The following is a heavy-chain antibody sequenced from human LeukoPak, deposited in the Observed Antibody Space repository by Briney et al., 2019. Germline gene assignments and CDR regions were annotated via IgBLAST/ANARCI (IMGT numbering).Heavy chain of an antibody. CDR2: MNPNSGNT. D-gene: IGHD4-23*01. V-gene: IGHV1-8*01. CDR3: ARGHYGGNIPHYYYMDV. J-gene: IGHJ6*03. Sequence: GASVKVSCKASGYTFTNYDINWVRQATGQGLEWMGWMNPNSGNTGYVQKFQGRVTMTRNTSITTAYMEVSSLRSEDTAVYFCARGHYGGNIPHYYYMDVWGKGTTVTVS. CDR1: GYTFTNYD.